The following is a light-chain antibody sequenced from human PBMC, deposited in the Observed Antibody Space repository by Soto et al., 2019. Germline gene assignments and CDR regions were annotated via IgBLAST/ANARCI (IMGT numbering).Light chain of an antibody. CDR1: QSVSSN. CDR2: DAS. V-gene: IGKV3-15*01. Sequence: IVMTQSPATLSVSPGERATLSCRASQSVSSNLAWHQQKPGQAPRILMYDASTRATGIPARFSGSGSGTEFTLTISSLQSVDFAVYSCQQYNNWPWTFGQGTKVDIK. CDR3: QQYNNWPWT. J-gene: IGKJ1*01.